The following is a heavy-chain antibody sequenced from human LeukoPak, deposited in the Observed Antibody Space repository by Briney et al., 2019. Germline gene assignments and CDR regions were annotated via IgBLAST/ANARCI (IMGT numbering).Heavy chain of an antibody. Sequence: GRSLRLSCAASGFTFSSYAMHWVRQAPGKGLEWVAVISYDGSNKYYADSVKGRFTISRDNSKNTLYLQMNSLRAEDTAVYYCARGSIAVAGSPNWFDPWGQGTLVTVSS. CDR1: GFTFSSYA. J-gene: IGHJ5*02. CDR2: ISYDGSNK. V-gene: IGHV3-30-3*01. CDR3: ARGSIAVAGSPNWFDP. D-gene: IGHD6-19*01.